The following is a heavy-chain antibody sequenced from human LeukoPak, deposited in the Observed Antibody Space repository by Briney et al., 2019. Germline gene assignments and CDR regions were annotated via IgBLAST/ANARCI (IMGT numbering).Heavy chain of an antibody. J-gene: IGHJ4*02. CDR2: IKEDGSKK. CDR1: GFTFSRYW. V-gene: IGHV3-7*01. D-gene: IGHD3-10*01. Sequence: PGGSLRLSCAASGFTFSRYWMSWVRQAPGKGLEWVANIKEDGSKKNYVDSVKGRFTISRDNARKSLYLQMHSLRAEDTAVYYCARFIIAFDYWGQGTLATVSS. CDR3: ARFIIAFDY.